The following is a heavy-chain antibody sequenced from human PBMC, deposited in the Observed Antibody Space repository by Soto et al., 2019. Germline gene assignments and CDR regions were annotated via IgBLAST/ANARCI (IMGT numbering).Heavy chain of an antibody. D-gene: IGHD4-17*01. Sequence: EVQLVESGGGLVQPGGSLKVSCAGLGFNFSDSALHWVRQPSGKGLEWIGRIRGRSKKFATSYATSVRGRFSLSRDISRNTAYLQMNSLRDDDTGVYFCTARGGDSLQDIWGQGTLVTVSS. J-gene: IGHJ4*02. CDR1: GFNFSDSA. CDR3: TARGGDSLQDI. CDR2: IRGRSKKFAT. V-gene: IGHV3-73*01.